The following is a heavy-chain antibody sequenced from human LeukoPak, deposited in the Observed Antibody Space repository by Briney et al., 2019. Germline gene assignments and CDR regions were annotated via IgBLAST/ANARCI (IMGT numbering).Heavy chain of an antibody. CDR1: GFTFSSYW. J-gene: IGHJ4*02. V-gene: IGHV3-7*01. CDR3: AREGGLYVVVTHLDY. CDR2: IKQDGSEK. D-gene: IGHD2-21*02. Sequence: PGGSLRLSCAASGFTFSSYWMSWVRQAPGKGLEWVANIKQDGSEKYYVDSVKGRFTISRDNAKNSLYLQMNSLRAEDTAVYYCAREGGLYVVVTHLDYWGQGTLVTVSS.